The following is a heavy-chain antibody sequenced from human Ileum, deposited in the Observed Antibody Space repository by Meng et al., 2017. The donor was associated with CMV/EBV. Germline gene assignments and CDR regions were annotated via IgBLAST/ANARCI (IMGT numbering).Heavy chain of an antibody. CDR1: GASLTSYS. D-gene: IGHD3-10*01. J-gene: IGHJ5*02. V-gene: IGHV4-4*07. Sequence: RRQRCGPRWLHPSDTLSLTCDGTGASLTSYSWTWFRQPAGKGLEWIGRIHPTGTTDDNPSLRSRVSMSLDKSKNQFSLKLTSVTAADTAVYYCARAAARGVPVDLWGQGTLVTVSS. CDR2: IHPTGTT. CDR3: ARAAARGVPVDL.